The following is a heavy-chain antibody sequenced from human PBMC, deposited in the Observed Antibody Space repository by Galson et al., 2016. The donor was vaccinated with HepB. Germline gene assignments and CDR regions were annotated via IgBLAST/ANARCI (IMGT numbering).Heavy chain of an antibody. Sequence: SLRLSCAASGFPFSSYDMSWVRQAPGKGLEWVATISGGGRFTYYPDSVKGRFTISRDNSQDTLYLEMNSLRVGDTAVYYCATVGSGGSYTRALHHWGQGILVTVSS. J-gene: IGHJ5*02. CDR1: GFPFSSYD. V-gene: IGHV3-23*01. D-gene: IGHD3-10*01. CDR2: ISGGGRFT. CDR3: ATVGSGGSYTRALHH.